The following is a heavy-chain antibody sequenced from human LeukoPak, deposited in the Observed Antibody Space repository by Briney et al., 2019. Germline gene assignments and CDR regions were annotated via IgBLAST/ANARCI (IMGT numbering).Heavy chain of an antibody. J-gene: IGHJ5*02. CDR3: ARDYGSGSYQGNWFDP. D-gene: IGHD3-10*01. CDR1: GGSISSYY. Sequence: SGTLSLTCTVSGGSISSYYWSWIRQPPGKGLEWIGYIYYSGSTNYNPSLKSRVTISVDTSKNQFSLKLSSVTAADTAVYYCARDYGSGSYQGNWFDPWGQGTLVTVSS. CDR2: IYYSGST. V-gene: IGHV4-59*01.